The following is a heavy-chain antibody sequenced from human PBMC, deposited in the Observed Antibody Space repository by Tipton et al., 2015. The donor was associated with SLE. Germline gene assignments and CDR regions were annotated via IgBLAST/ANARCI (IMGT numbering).Heavy chain of an antibody. D-gene: IGHD4-11*01. Sequence: TLSLTCAVYGGSFSGYYWSWIRQPPGKGLEWIGEINHSGSPNYNPSLKSRITISVDTSKNQFSLKLSSVTAADTAVYYCARARLQSTHNWFDPWGQGTLVTVSS. J-gene: IGHJ5*02. CDR2: INHSGSP. CDR1: GGSFSGYY. CDR3: ARARLQSTHNWFDP. V-gene: IGHV4-34*01.